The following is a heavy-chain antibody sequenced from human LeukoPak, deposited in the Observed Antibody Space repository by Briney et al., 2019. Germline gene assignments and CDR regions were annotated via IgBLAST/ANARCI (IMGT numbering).Heavy chain of an antibody. J-gene: IGHJ4*02. D-gene: IGHD3-10*01. V-gene: IGHV3-11*04. CDR1: GFTFSDYY. CDR3: ARDRGRLWLGAFDY. Sequence: PGGSLRLSCAASGFTFSDYYMSWIRQAPGKGLEWVSYISSSGSTIYYADSVKGRFTISRDNSKNTLYLQMNSLRAEDTAVYYCARDRGRLWLGAFDYWGQGTLVTVSS. CDR2: ISSSGSTI.